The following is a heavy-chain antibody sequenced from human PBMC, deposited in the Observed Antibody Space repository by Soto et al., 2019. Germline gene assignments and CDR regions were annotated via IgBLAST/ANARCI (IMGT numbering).Heavy chain of an antibody. V-gene: IGHV5-51*01. J-gene: IGHJ6*02. CDR3: ARRPGFSILDYYYGMDV. D-gene: IGHD3-3*02. CDR2: IYPGDSDT. Sequence: GESLKISCKGSGYSFTSYWIGWVRQMPGKGLEWMGIIYPGDSDTRYSPSFQGQVTISADKSISTAYLQWSSLKASDTAMYYCARRPGFSILDYYYGMDVWGQGTTVTVSS. CDR1: GYSFTSYW.